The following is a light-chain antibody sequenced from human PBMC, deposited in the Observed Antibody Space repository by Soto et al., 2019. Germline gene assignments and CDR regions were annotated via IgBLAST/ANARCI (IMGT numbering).Light chain of an antibody. CDR2: NNN. V-gene: IGLV1-47*02. CDR3: SAWDDSVSGVL. Sequence: QSVLTQPPSASGTLGQRVTISCTGGSSNLGVNYVNWYQKVPGTAPKVLIYNNNQRPARVSDRFSASKSGTSASLAISGLRSEDEADYYCSAWDDSVSGVLFGGGTKLTVL. CDR1: SSNLGVNY. J-gene: IGLJ2*01.